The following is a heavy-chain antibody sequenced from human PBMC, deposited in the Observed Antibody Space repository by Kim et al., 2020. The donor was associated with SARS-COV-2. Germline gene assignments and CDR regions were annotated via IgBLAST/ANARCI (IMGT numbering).Heavy chain of an antibody. CDR3: ARDCPSFLGGSDAFGI. V-gene: IGHV3-21*01. Sequence: GGSLRLSCAASGFTFSSYSMNWVRQAPGKGLEWVSSISSSSSYIYYADSVKGRFTISRDNAKNSLYLQMNSLRAEDTAVYYCARDCPSFLGGSDAFGIWGQGTMVTVSS. J-gene: IGHJ3*02. D-gene: IGHD2-15*01. CDR2: ISSSSSYI. CDR1: GFTFSSYS.